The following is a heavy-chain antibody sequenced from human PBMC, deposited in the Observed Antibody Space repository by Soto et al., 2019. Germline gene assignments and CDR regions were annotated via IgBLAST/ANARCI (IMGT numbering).Heavy chain of an antibody. CDR3: AMTYYYDSSGYSLGYSYYGMDV. J-gene: IGHJ6*02. CDR1: GYSFTSYW. CDR2: IDPSDSYT. D-gene: IGHD3-22*01. Sequence: PVESLKISCKGSGYSFTSYWISWVRQMPGKGLEWIGRIDPSDSYTNYSPSFQGHVTISADKSISTAYLQWSSLKASDTAMYYCAMTYYYDSSGYSLGYSYYGMDVWGQGTTVTVSS. V-gene: IGHV5-10-1*01.